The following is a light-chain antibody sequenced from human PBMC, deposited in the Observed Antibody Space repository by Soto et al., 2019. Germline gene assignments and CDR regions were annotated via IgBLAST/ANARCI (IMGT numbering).Light chain of an antibody. CDR3: QQRSNWPLT. CDR2: DAS. V-gene: IGKV3-11*01. Sequence: EIVLTQSPDTLCLSQGERATLSCRASQSVSSYLAWYQQKPGQAPRLLIYDASNRATGIPARFSGSGSGTDFTLTISSLEPEDFALYYRQQRSNWPLTLGGGTKVEIK. J-gene: IGKJ4*01. CDR1: QSVSSY.